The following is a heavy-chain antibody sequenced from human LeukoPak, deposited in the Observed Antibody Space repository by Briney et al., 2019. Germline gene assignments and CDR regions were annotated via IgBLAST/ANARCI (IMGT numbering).Heavy chain of an antibody. V-gene: IGHV4-34*01. D-gene: IGHD3-16*02. CDR3: ARGNGVYVWGSYRYDY. CDR2: INHSGST. J-gene: IGHJ4*02. CDR1: GGSFSGYY. Sequence: PSETLSLTCAVYGGSFSGYYWCWIRQPPGKGLEWIGEINHSGSTNYNPSLKSRVTISVDTSKNQFSLKLSSVTAADTAVYYCARGNGVYVWGSYRYDYWGQGTLVTVSS.